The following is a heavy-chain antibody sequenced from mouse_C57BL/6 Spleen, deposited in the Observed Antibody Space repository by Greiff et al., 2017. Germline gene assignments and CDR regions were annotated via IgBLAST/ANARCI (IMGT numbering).Heavy chain of an antibody. Sequence: QVQLKEPGAELVMPGASVKLSCKASGYTFTSYWMHWVKQRSGQGLEWIGEIDPSDSYTNYNQKFKGKSTLTVDKSSSTAYMQLSSLTSEDSAVYYCARRDYDYDEAFAYWGQGTLVTVSA. CDR3: ARRDYDYDEAFAY. J-gene: IGHJ3*01. V-gene: IGHV1-69*01. CDR2: IDPSDSYT. CDR1: GYTFTSYW. D-gene: IGHD2-4*01.